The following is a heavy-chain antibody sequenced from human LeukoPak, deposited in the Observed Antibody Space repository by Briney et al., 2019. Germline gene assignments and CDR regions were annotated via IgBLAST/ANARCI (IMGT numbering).Heavy chain of an antibody. D-gene: IGHD3-10*01. CDR3: ARDRVMVRGVDNWFDP. CDR1: GYTFTSYG. J-gene: IGHJ5*02. Sequence: SVKVSFKASGYTFTSYGISWVRQAPGQGLEWMGWISAYNGNTNYAQKLQGRVTMTTDTSTSTAYMELRSLRSDDTAVYYCARDRVMVRGVDNWFDPWGQGTLVTVSS. V-gene: IGHV1-18*01. CDR2: ISAYNGNT.